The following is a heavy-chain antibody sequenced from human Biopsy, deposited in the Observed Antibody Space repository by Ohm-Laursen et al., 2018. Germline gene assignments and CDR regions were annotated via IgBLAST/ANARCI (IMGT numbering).Heavy chain of an antibody. J-gene: IGHJ4*02. CDR1: GFTFCING. V-gene: IGHV3-33*01. CDR2: IWYDGSNK. D-gene: IGHD3-22*01. Sequence: SLRLSCTGSGFTFCINGVHWVRSATRKGLEGGAVIWYDGSNKYYANYVKGRFTISRADPKNTLYLLMNSLSAEDTAVYYCAREGDDSSGYTPHYFDDWGQGTLVTVSS. CDR3: AREGDDSSGYTPHYFDD.